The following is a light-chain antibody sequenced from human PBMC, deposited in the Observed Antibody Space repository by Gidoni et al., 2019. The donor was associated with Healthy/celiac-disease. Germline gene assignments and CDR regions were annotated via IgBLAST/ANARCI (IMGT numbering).Light chain of an antibody. CDR1: QSLLHSNGYNY. CDR2: LGS. V-gene: IGKV2-28*01. CDR3: MQALQTRIT. Sequence: APISCRSSQSLLHSNGYNYLDWYLQKPGQSPQLLIYLGSNRASGVPDRFSGSGSGTDFTLKISRVEAEDVGVYYCMQALQTRITFGQGTRLEIK. J-gene: IGKJ5*01.